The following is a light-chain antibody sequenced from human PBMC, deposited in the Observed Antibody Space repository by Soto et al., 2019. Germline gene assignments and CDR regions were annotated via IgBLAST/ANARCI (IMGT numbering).Light chain of an antibody. Sequence: EIVLTQSPGTLSLSPGNTATLSCRASQSVSSNNLAWYHQKPGQTPRLLIYGASSRATGIPDRFSGSGSGTDFTITISRLEPEDFAVYYCQQYDNSITFGQGTRLEIE. CDR2: GAS. V-gene: IGKV3-20*01. CDR3: QQYDNSIT. CDR1: QSVSSNN. J-gene: IGKJ5*01.